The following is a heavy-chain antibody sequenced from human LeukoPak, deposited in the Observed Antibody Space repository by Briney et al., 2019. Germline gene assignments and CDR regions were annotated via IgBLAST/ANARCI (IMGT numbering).Heavy chain of an antibody. D-gene: IGHD3-10*02. J-gene: IGHJ4*02. CDR2: IYLSGST. Sequence: SETLSLTCTVSGYSISSGYYWGWIQQPPGKGLEWIGTIYLSGSTYYNPSLKSRVTISIDTSKNQFSLRLSSVTAADTAVYYCATSRDRYNVAEYWGQGFLVTVSS. CDR3: ATSRDRYNVAEY. V-gene: IGHV4-38-2*02. CDR1: GYSISSGYY.